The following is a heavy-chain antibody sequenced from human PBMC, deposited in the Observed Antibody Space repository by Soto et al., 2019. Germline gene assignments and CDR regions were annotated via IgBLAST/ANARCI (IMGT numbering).Heavy chain of an antibody. CDR1: GFTFDDYA. Sequence: EVQLVESGGGLVQPGRSLRLSCAASGFTFDDYAMHWFRQAPGKGLEWVSGISWNSGSIGYADSVKGRFTISRDNAKNSLYLQMNSLRAEDTALYSCAKDNPMDTHYVDYWGQGTLVTVSS. J-gene: IGHJ4*02. CDR3: AKDNPMDTHYVDY. D-gene: IGHD2-8*01. V-gene: IGHV3-9*01. CDR2: ISWNSGSI.